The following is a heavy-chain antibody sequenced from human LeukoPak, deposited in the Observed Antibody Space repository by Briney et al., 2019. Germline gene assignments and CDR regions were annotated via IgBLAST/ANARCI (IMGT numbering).Heavy chain of an antibody. J-gene: IGHJ4*02. D-gene: IGHD2-2*01. Sequence: GGSLRLSCAASGFTFSSYGMHWVRQAPGKGLEWVAVIWYDGSNKYYADSVKGRFTISRDNSKNTLYLQMNSLRAEDTAVYYCAREYCSSTSPTLTSCFFDYWGQGTLVTVSS. V-gene: IGHV3-33*01. CDR1: GFTFSSYG. CDR2: IWYDGSNK. CDR3: AREYCSSTSPTLTSCFFDY.